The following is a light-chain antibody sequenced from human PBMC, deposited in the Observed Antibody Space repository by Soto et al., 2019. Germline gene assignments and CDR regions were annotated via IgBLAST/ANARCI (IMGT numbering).Light chain of an antibody. CDR1: SSDVGGYNY. CDR2: EVS. J-gene: IGLJ3*02. V-gene: IGLV2-14*01. CDR3: SSYTGTNTWV. Sequence: QSALTQPASVSGSPGQSITISCTGTSSDVGGYNYVSWYQQHPGKAPKLMIYEVSNRPSGVSNRFSGSKSDNTASLTISGLQAEDEADYYCSSYTGTNTWVFGGGTKLTVL.